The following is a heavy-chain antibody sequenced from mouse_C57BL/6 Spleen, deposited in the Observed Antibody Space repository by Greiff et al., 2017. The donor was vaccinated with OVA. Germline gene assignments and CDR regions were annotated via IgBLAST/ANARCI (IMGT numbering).Heavy chain of an antibody. J-gene: IGHJ1*03. CDR3: ARGEASTVVPWYFDV. V-gene: IGHV1-72*01. CDR1: GYTFTSYW. Sequence: QVQLKESGAELVKPGASVKLSCKASGYTFTSYWMHWVKQRPGRGLEWIGRIDPNSGGTKYNEKFKSKATLTVDKPSSTAYMQLSSLTSEDSAVYYCARGEASTVVPWYFDVWGTGTTVTVSS. D-gene: IGHD1-1*01. CDR2: IDPNSGGT.